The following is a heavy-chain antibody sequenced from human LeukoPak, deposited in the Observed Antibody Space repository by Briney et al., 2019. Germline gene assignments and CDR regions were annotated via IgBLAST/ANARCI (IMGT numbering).Heavy chain of an antibody. J-gene: IGHJ4*02. CDR3: AGSIAVAGTIDY. CDR2: IWYDGSNK. V-gene: IGHV3-33*01. Sequence: GGSLRLSCAASGFTFSSYGMHWVRQAPGQGLEWVAVIWYDGSNKYYADSVKGRFTISRDNSKNTLYLQMNSLRAEDTAVYYCAGSIAVAGTIDYWGQGTLVTVSS. D-gene: IGHD6-19*01. CDR1: GFTFSSYG.